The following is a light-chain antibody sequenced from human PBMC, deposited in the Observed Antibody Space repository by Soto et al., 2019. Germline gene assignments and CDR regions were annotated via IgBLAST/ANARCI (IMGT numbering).Light chain of an antibody. CDR3: QQSYSTPPEYT. Sequence: DIQMTQSPSSLSASVGDRVTITCRASQSISSYLNWYQQKPGKAPKLLIYAASSLQSGVPSRFSGSGSGTDFTLTISSLQPADFATYYCQQSYSTPPEYTFGQGTKLEIK. V-gene: IGKV1-39*01. J-gene: IGKJ2*01. CDR2: AAS. CDR1: QSISSY.